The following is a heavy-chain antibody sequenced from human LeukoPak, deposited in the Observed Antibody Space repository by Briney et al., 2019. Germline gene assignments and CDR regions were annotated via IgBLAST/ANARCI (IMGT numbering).Heavy chain of an antibody. CDR1: GFTFSSYA. D-gene: IGHD3-10*01. Sequence: GGSLRLSCAASGFTFSSYAMHWVRQAPGKGLEWVAVISYDGSNKYYVDSVKGRFTISRDNSKNTLYLQMNSLRAEDTAVYYCARDGRWFGELSYYYYYYMDVWGKGTTVTVSS. J-gene: IGHJ6*03. CDR2: ISYDGSNK. CDR3: ARDGRWFGELSYYYYYYMDV. V-gene: IGHV3-30*04.